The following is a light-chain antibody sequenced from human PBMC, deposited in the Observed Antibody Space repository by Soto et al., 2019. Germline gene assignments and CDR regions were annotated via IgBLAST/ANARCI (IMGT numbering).Light chain of an antibody. Sequence: EIVLTQSPATLSSFPGDRVTLSCRASQYINTRLAWYQHKPGQAPRLLLYQTSIRAAGIPARFSASGSGTDFTLTIRDVQPEDFALYYCHKRKSWPRTLGQGTKVDI. J-gene: IGKJ1*01. V-gene: IGKV3-11*01. CDR1: QYINTR. CDR3: HKRKSWPRT. CDR2: QTS.